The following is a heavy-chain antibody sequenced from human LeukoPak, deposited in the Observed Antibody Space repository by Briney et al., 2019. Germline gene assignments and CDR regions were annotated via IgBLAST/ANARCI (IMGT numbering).Heavy chain of an antibody. D-gene: IGHD7-27*01. CDR1: GYIFSTYA. V-gene: IGHV7-4-1*02. CDR2: INTNTGKP. J-gene: IGHJ6*02. Sequence: ASVNVSCKASGYIFSTYALNWVRQAPGQGLEWMGWINTNTGKPSYAQGFTGRFVFSSDTSVSTAYVQITGLKAEDTAVYYCARDFSTLGDVIMTGDENGMNVWGQGTTVIVSS. CDR3: ARDFSTLGDVIMTGDENGMNV.